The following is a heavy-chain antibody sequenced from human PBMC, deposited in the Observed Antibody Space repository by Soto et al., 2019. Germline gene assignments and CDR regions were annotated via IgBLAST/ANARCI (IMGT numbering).Heavy chain of an antibody. J-gene: IGHJ4*02. V-gene: IGHV3-30-3*01. D-gene: IGHD3-16*02. CDR1: GFTFSSYA. Sequence: GGSLRLSCAASGFTFSSYAMHWVRQAPGKGLEWVAVISYDGSNKYYADSVKGRFTISRDNSKNTLYLQMNSLRAEDTAVYYCARAYYDYVWGSYRPDGVGYWGQGT. CDR2: ISYDGSNK. CDR3: ARAYYDYVWGSYRPDGVGY.